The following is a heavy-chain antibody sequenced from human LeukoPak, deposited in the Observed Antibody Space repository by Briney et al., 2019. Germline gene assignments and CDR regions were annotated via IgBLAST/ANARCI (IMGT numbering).Heavy chain of an antibody. CDR2: ISAGGDTT. CDR3: AKDGLSVTIFGVVTPYFDY. V-gene: IGHV3-23*01. Sequence: PGGSLRLSCAVSGFTFSNFAMSWVRQAPGKGLEWVSAISAGGDTTYYADSVKGRFTVSRDNSKNTLHLHMNSLTTEDTAVYYCAKDGLSVTIFGVVTPYFDYWGRGTLLTVSS. CDR1: GFTFSNFA. D-gene: IGHD3-3*01. J-gene: IGHJ4*02.